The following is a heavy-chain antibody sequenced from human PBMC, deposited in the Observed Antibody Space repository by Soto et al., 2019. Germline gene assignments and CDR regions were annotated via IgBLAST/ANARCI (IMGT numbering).Heavy chain of an antibody. CDR3: AREMSAASTGLFDP. CDR2: MNPNSGNT. CDR1: GYTFTSYD. Sequence: QVQLVQSGAEVKKSGASVKVSCKASGYTFTSYDINWVRQATGQGLEWMGWMNPNSGNTGYAQKFQGRVTMTRNTSISTAYMELSSLRDEDTAVYYCAREMSAASTGLFDPWGEGTLVPVSS. J-gene: IGHJ5*02. V-gene: IGHV1-8*01. D-gene: IGHD6-13*01.